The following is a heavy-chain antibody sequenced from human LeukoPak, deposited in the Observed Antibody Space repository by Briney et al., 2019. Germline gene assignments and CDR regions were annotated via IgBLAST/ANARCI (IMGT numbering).Heavy chain of an antibody. CDR3: AKAGTGASGYFAL. CDR2: VSGSASDT. CDR1: GFPFSGYA. Sequence: GASLRLSCAASGFPFSGYAMSWVRQAPGKGLEWVSGVSGSASDTYYADSVKGRFTISRDNSKNTLYLQMNSLRAEDTAVYYCAKAGTGASGYFALWGRGTLVTVSS. J-gene: IGHJ2*01. V-gene: IGHV3-23*01. D-gene: IGHD2-8*02.